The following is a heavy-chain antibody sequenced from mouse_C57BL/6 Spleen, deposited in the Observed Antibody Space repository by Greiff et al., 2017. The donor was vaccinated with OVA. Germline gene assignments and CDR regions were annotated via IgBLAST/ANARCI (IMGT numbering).Heavy chain of an antibody. D-gene: IGHD1-1*01. CDR3: ARRYYGSSRYWYFDV. Sequence: EVKLVESGGGLVKPGGSLKLSCAASGFTFSDYGMHWVRQAPEKGLEWVAYISSGSSTIYYADTVKGRFTISRDNATNTLFLQMTSLRSEDTAMYYCARRYYGSSRYWYFDVWGTGTTVTVSS. CDR1: GFTFSDYG. V-gene: IGHV5-17*01. CDR2: ISSGSSTI. J-gene: IGHJ1*03.